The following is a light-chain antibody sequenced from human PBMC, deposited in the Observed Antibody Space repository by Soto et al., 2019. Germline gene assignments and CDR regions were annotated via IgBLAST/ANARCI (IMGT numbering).Light chain of an antibody. Sequence: QSAVTQPASVSGSPGQSITISCTGTSSDIGDYDYVSWYQQHAGKAPKLVIYEVSERPSGISNRFSGSKSGSTASLTISGLHAEDEAEYYCSSYRSSNILVFGTGTKLTVL. CDR2: EVS. CDR1: SSDIGDYDY. CDR3: SSYRSSNILV. J-gene: IGLJ1*01. V-gene: IGLV2-14*01.